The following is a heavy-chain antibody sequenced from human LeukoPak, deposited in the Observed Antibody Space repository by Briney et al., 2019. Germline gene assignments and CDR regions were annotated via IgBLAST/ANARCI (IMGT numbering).Heavy chain of an antibody. V-gene: IGHV3-21*01. Sequence: GGSLRLSCAASGFTFSSHDMNWVRQAPGKGLEWVSSITSATSSYIYYADSVKGRFNISRDDANNSLYLQMDSVTAEDRAVSYCARDYGGPNYFDYWGQGTLVTVS. D-gene: IGHD4/OR15-4a*01. CDR1: GFTFSSHD. CDR2: ITSATSSYI. CDR3: ARDYGGPNYFDY. J-gene: IGHJ4*01.